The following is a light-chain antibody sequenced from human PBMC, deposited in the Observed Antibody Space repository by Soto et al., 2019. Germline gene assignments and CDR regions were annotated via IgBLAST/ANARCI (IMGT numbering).Light chain of an antibody. CDR3: QHYGSSPR. V-gene: IGKV3-20*01. CDR2: DAS. Sequence: EIVLTQSPATLSLSPGERATLSCRSSQSVSSYLAWYQQKPGQAPRPLIYDASNRATGIPARFSGSGSGTDFTLTISRLEPEDCAVYYCQHYGSSPRFGQGTKVDIK. J-gene: IGKJ1*01. CDR1: QSVSSY.